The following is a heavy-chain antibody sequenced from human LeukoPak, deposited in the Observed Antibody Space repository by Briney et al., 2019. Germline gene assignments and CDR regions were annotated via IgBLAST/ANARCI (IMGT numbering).Heavy chain of an antibody. J-gene: IGHJ4*02. CDR2: ISYSGTT. D-gene: IGHD4-17*01. V-gene: IGHV4-39*07. Sequence: SETLSLTCTVSGDSISSSNYYWGWIRQPPGKGLEWIATISYSGTTYYNPSLRSRVTISTDTSKNQLSLQLNSMTAADTAVFYCAGRIGGRDYADYWGQGTLVTVSS. CDR1: GDSISSSNYY. CDR3: AGRIGGRDYADY.